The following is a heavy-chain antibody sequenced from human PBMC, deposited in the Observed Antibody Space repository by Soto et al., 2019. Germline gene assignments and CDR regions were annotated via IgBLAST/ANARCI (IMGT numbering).Heavy chain of an antibody. CDR1: GGTFSSYA. D-gene: IGHD2-2*01. Sequence: QVQLVQSGAEVKKPGSSVKVSCKASGGTFSSYAISWVRQAPGQGLEWMGGIIPISDTTNYAQKFQGRVTITADESTSTVYVELSSLRAEDTAVYYCARSQGSSTSLEIYYYYYYGMDVWGQGTTVTVSS. CDR2: IIPISDTT. V-gene: IGHV1-69*01. CDR3: ARSQGSSTSLEIYYYYYYGMDV. J-gene: IGHJ6*02.